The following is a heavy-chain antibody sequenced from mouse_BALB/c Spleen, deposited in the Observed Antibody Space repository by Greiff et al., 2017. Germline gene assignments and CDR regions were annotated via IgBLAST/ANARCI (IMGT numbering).Heavy chain of an antibody. CDR3: ARWSYDGYPWFAY. Sequence: EVKLVESGPSLVKPSQTLSLTCSVTGDSITSGYWNWIRKFPGNKLEYMGYISYSGSTYYNPSLKSRISITRDTSKNQYYLQLNSVTTEDTATYYCARWSYDGYPWFAYWGQGTLVTVSA. CDR1: GDSITSGY. CDR2: ISYSGST. V-gene: IGHV3-8*02. J-gene: IGHJ3*01. D-gene: IGHD2-3*01.